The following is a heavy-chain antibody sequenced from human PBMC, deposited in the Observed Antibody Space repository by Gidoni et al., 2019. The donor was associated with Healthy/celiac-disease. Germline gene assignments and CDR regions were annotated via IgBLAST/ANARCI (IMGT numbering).Heavy chain of an antibody. V-gene: IGHV4-4*02. Sequence: QVQLQESGPGPVKPSGTPSPPCAVPGGSISSSNWWRWVRQPPGKGLEWIGEIYHSGSTNYNPSLKSRVTISVDKSKNQFSLKLSSVTAADTAVYYCARGGTMVRGVVDYWGQGTLVTVSS. CDR3: ARGGTMVRGVVDY. CDR2: IYHSGST. J-gene: IGHJ4*02. D-gene: IGHD3-10*01. CDR1: GGSISSSNW.